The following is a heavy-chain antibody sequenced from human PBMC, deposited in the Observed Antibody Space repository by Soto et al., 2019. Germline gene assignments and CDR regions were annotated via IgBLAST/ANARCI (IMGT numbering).Heavy chain of an antibody. CDR2: INPNGGGT. V-gene: IGHV1-2*02. CDR3: ATSSDWSPLLDY. CDR1: EHTFTGYY. D-gene: IGHD6-19*01. Sequence: GASVKVSCKASEHTFTGYYLHWVRQAPGQGLEWMGWINPNGGGTIYAQKFQGRLTMTGDTSITTAYMELTRLRADDTAFYFCATSSDWSPLLDYWGQGTLVTVSS. J-gene: IGHJ4*02.